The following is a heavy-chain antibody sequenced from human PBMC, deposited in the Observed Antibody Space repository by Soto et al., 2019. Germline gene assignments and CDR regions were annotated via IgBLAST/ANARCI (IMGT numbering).Heavy chain of an antibody. CDR1: GYTFTSYG. J-gene: IGHJ6*02. CDR2: ISAYNGNT. Sequence: QVQLVQSGAEVKKPGASVKVSCKASGYTFTSYGISWVRQAPGQGLEWMGWISAYNGNTNYAQKLQGRVTMTTDTSTRTAYLAPRGLISDDAAGYYCARGVVLVPAANWTYYYYYGMDVWGQGTTVTVSS. D-gene: IGHD2-2*01. V-gene: IGHV1-18*01. CDR3: ARGVVLVPAANWTYYYYYGMDV.